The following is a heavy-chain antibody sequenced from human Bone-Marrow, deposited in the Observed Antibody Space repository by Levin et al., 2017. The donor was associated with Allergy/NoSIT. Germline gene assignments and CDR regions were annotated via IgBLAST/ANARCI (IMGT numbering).Heavy chain of an antibody. V-gene: IGHV3-33*01. J-gene: IGHJ1*01. CDR1: GFTFSSYG. CDR3: ASPGPKPGIAAAGTSPRWWYFQH. CDR2: IWYDGSNK. D-gene: IGHD6-13*01. Sequence: PGGSLRLSCAASGFTFSSYGMHWVRQAPGKGLEWVAVIWYDGSNKYYADSVKGRFTISRDNSKNTLYLQMNSLRAEDTAVYYCASPGPKPGIAAAGTSPRWWYFQHWGQGTLVTVSS.